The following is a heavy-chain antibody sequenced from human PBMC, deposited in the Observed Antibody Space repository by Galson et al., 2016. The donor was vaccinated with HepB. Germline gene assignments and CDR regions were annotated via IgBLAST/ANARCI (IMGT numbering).Heavy chain of an antibody. CDR2: ISSDSGSV. CDR1: GFTFDDSA. D-gene: IGHD3-10*01. CDR3: AKTYRGDYYHALDV. V-gene: IGHV3-9*01. J-gene: IGHJ6*02. Sequence: SLRLSCAASGFTFDDSAMHWVRQAPGKGLEWVSGISSDSGSVEYADSVQGRFTISRDNAKNSLYLQMNSLRAEDTALYYCAKTYRGDYYHALDVWGLGTTVTVS.